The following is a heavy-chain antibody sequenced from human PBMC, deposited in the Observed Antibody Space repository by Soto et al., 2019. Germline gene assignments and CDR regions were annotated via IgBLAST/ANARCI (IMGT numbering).Heavy chain of an antibody. CDR2: IYYSGST. Sequence: ASETLSLTCTVSGGSISSGGYYWSWIRQHPGKGLEWIGYIYYSGSTYYNPSLKSRVTISVDTSKNQFSLKLSSVTAADTAVYYCARDPVEDSSGWSYFQHWGQGTLVTVSS. D-gene: IGHD6-19*01. CDR3: ARDPVEDSSGWSYFQH. CDR1: GGSISSGGYY. V-gene: IGHV4-31*03. J-gene: IGHJ1*01.